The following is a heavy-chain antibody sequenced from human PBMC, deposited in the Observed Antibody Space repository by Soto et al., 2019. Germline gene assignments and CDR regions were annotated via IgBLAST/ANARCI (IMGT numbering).Heavy chain of an antibody. D-gene: IGHD4-17*01. CDR1: SGPDRSHN. CDR2: VYYTGDT. CDR3: VSQGIDYLHGLVDV. J-gene: IGHJ6*02. Sequence: QVQLQQSGPRLVKPSETLSLTCTVSSGPDRSHNWGWIRQPPGRGLEWIGYVYYTGDTAYNPSRRGRVTMSAARSTNDISLTLTSVTAADTAVYYCVSQGIDYLHGLVDVWGQGPTVSVAS. V-gene: IGHV4-59*08.